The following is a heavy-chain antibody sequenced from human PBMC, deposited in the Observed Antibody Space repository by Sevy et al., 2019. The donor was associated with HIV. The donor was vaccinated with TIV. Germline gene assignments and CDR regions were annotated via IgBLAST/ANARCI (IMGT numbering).Heavy chain of an antibody. CDR1: GFSLNDYY. J-gene: IGHJ6*02. CDR3: ARDGNSGYYFNYYYYGMDV. CDR2: ISGDSGHT. Sequence: GALRLSCAATGFSLNDYYMTWIRQAPGKGLEWVSYISGDSGHTNYAASVKGRFTISRDNTKNFVYLQMDGLRAEDTATYYCARDGNSGYYFNYYYYGMDVWGQGTTVTVSS. D-gene: IGHD3-22*01. V-gene: IGHV3-11*06.